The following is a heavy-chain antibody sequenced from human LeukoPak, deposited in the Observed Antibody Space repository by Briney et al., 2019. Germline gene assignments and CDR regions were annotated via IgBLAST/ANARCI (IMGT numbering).Heavy chain of an antibody. CDR3: ASGEGGQYYYYGMDV. D-gene: IGHD2-21*01. V-gene: IGHV4-39*01. CDR1: GGSISSSSYY. CDR2: IYYSGST. J-gene: IGHJ6*02. Sequence: TSETLSLTRTVSGGSISSSSYYWGWIRQPPGKGLEWIGSIYYSGSTYYNPSLKSRVTISVDTSKNQFSLKLSSVTAADTAVYYCASGEGGQYYYYGMDVWGQGTTVTVSS.